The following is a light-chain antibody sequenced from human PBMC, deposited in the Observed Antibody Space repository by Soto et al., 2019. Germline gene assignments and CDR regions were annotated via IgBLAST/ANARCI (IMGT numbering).Light chain of an antibody. Sequence: QSALTQPPSASGSPGQSVTISCTGTSSDVGGYDYVSWYQQRPGKAPKLLIHEVTKRPSGVPDRFSGSKSGNTASLTISGLQAEDDAVYYCCSHSASIHWVFGGGTKLTVL. CDR1: SSDVGGYDY. CDR3: CSHSASIHWV. V-gene: IGLV2-8*01. CDR2: EVT. J-gene: IGLJ3*02.